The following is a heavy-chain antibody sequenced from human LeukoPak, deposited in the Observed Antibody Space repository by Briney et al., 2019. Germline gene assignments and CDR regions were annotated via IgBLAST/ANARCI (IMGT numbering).Heavy chain of an antibody. V-gene: IGHV3-48*03. CDR3: VQESSSLLRSYFDY. D-gene: IGHD2-15*01. CDR2: ISSSSSSL. Sequence: GGSLRLSCAASGFTFSSYDMWWVRQAPGKGLEWVSSISSSSSSLYYADSVKGRFTISRDNAKNSLYLQMNSLRAEDTAVYYCVQESSSLLRSYFDYWGQGTLVTVSS. CDR1: GFTFSSYD. J-gene: IGHJ4*02.